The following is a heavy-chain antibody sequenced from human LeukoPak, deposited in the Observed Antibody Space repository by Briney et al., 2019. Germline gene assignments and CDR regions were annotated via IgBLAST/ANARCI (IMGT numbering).Heavy chain of an antibody. CDR2: ISSSGNTL. CDR3: AREGAYGSGSYSLDY. D-gene: IGHD3-10*01. J-gene: IGHJ4*02. V-gene: IGHV3-48*03. Sequence: PGRSLRLSCAASGFTFSSYEMNWVRQAPGKGLEWVSYISSSGNTLYYADSVQGRFTISRDNAKNSLYLQMDSLRAADTALYYCAREGAYGSGSYSLDYWGQGTLVTVSS. CDR1: GFTFSSYE.